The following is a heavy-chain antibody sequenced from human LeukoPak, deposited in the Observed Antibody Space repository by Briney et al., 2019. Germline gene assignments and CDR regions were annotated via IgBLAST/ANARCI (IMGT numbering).Heavy chain of an antibody. CDR2: TQYDGINK. CDR1: GFTFSSYG. CDR3: AKDPSVVAVHFDY. V-gene: IGHV3-30*02. Sequence: GGSLRLSXVASGFTFSSYGMHWVRQAPGKGLEWVAFTQYDGINKYYADSVKGRFTISRDNSKNTLYLQMNSLRVEDTAVYYCAKDPSVVAVHFDYWGQGTLVTVSS. D-gene: IGHD2-15*01. J-gene: IGHJ4*02.